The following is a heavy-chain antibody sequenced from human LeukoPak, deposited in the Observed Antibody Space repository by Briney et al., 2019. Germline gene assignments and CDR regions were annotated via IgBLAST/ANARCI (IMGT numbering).Heavy chain of an antibody. Sequence: GESLKISCKGSGYSFTSYWIGWVRQMPGKGLEWMGIIYPGDSDTRYSPSFQGQVTISADKSISTAYLQWSSLKASDTAMYYCARQWAEDWGSPLYFDYWGQGTLVTVSS. CDR2: IYPGDSDT. J-gene: IGHJ4*02. V-gene: IGHV5-51*01. CDR3: ARQWAEDWGSPLYFDY. CDR1: GYSFTSYW. D-gene: IGHD7-27*01.